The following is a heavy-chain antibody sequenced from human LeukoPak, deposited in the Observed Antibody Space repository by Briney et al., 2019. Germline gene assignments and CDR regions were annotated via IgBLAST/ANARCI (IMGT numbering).Heavy chain of an antibody. CDR3: ARVSSTTIFGVVGFDY. CDR1: GFTFSSYW. V-gene: IGHV3-7*01. J-gene: IGHJ4*02. CDR2: IKQDGGEK. D-gene: IGHD3-3*01. Sequence: GGSLRLSCAASGFTFSSYWMSWVRQAPGKGLEWVANIKQDGGEKYYVDSVKGRFTISRDNAKNSLYLQMNSLRAEDTAVYYCARVSSTTIFGVVGFDYWGQGTLVTVSS.